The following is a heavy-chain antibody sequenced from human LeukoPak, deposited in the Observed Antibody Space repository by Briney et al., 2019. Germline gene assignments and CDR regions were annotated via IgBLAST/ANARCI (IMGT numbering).Heavy chain of an antibody. V-gene: IGHV1-69*01. J-gene: IGHJ3*02. CDR2: IIPIFGTA. Sequence: SVKVSCKASGGTFSSYAISWVRQAPGQGLEWMGGIIPIFGTANYAQKFQGRVTITADESTSTAYMELSSLRSEDTAVYYCARGVVVVPAAIGGDDAFDIWGQGTMVTVSS. CDR1: GGTFSSYA. CDR3: ARGVVVVPAAIGGDDAFDI. D-gene: IGHD2-2*01.